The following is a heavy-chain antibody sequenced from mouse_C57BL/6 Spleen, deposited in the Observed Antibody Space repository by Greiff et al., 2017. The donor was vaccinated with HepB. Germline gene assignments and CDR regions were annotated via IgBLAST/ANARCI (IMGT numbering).Heavy chain of an antibody. CDR3: ARFARRRYFDV. CDR2: IDPSDSYT. V-gene: IGHV1-69*01. D-gene: IGHD2-12*01. J-gene: IGHJ1*03. Sequence: VQLQQSGAELVMPGASVKLSCKASGYTFTSYWMHWVKQRPGQGLEWIGEIDPSDSYTNYNQKFKGKSTLTVDKSSSTAYMQLSSLTSEDSAVYYCARFARRRYFDVWGTGTTVTVSS. CDR1: GYTFTSYW.